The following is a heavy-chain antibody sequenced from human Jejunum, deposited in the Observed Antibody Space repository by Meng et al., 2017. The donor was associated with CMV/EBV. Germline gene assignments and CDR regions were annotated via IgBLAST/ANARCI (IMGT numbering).Heavy chain of an antibody. CDR3: ARVFKGGNYFDY. J-gene: IGHJ4*02. V-gene: IGHV3-21*01. Sequence: AASVFTFPSQAMRRVRQAPGKGLDCVSSISISSFMYYADSVKGRFTISRDNAKNSLYLQMNSLRAEDTAVYYCARVFKGGNYFDYWSQGTQVTASS. D-gene: IGHD1-26*01. CDR2: ISISSFM. CDR1: VFTFPSQA.